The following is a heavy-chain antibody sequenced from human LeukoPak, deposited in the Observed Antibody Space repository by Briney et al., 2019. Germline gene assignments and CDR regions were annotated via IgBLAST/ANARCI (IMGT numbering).Heavy chain of an antibody. CDR3: SNGIYDKSY. D-gene: IGHD2/OR15-2a*01. CDR1: GFTFTTYW. Sequence: GGSLRLSCTASGFTFTTYWMAWVRQAPGKGLEWVANIKQDGSEAYYAESVRGRFTISRDNAKNSLYLQMNSLRAEDTSVYYCSNGIYDKSYWGQGTLVTVSS. V-gene: IGHV3-7*01. J-gene: IGHJ4*02. CDR2: IKQDGSEA.